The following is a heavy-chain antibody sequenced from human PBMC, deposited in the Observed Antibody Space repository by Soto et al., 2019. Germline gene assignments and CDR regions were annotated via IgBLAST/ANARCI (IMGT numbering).Heavy chain of an antibody. J-gene: IGHJ4*02. CDR3: ARGGWTTYYSPFFDS. D-gene: IGHD3-10*01. Sequence: QITLKESGPTLVKPTQPLTLTCTFSGFSLSSNGVGVGWIRQPPGKALEWLALIYWDDDKRYSPSLKSRLTITKDTSKNQVVLTLTKLDTVDTATYYCARGGWTTYYSPFFDSWGQGTLVTVSS. V-gene: IGHV2-5*02. CDR2: IYWDDDK. CDR1: GFSLSSNGVG.